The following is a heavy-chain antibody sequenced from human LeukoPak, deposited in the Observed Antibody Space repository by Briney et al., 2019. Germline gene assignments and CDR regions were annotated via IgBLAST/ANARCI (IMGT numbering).Heavy chain of an antibody. Sequence: SQTLSLTCTVSGGSISSGGYYWSWIRQHPGKGLEWIGYIYYSGSTYYNPSLKSRVTISVDTSKNQFSLKLSSVTAADTAVYYCARGVATIVGNWFDPWGQGTLVTVSS. CDR2: IYYSGST. J-gene: IGHJ5*02. D-gene: IGHD5-12*01. V-gene: IGHV4-31*03. CDR3: ARGVATIVGNWFDP. CDR1: GGSISSGGYY.